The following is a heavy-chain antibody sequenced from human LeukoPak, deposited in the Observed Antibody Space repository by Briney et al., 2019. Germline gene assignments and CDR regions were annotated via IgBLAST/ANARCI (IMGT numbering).Heavy chain of an antibody. D-gene: IGHD3-16*01. CDR1: GGTFSSYA. J-gene: IGHJ5*02. V-gene: IGHV1-69*13. Sequence: GASVKVSCKASGGTFSSYAISWVGQAPGQGLEWMGGIIPIFGTANYAQKFQGRVTITADESTSTAYMELSSLRSEDTAVYYCTLGVLGYSWFDPWGQGTLVTVSS. CDR2: IIPIFGTA. CDR3: TLGVLGYSWFDP.